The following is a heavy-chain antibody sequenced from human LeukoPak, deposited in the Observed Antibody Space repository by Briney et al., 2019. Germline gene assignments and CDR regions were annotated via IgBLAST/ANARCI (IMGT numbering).Heavy chain of an antibody. CDR2: SRNKANGYST. J-gene: IGHJ4*02. V-gene: IGHV3-72*01. Sequence: GGSLRLSCVVSGFTLSDHYMDWVRQAPGQGPEWIGRSRNKANGYSTEYAASVRGRFTISRDDSKSSLLLQLNSPKIEDTAVYYCSRPIIGDTRGLAYWGQGTLVAVSS. CDR1: GFTLSDHY. D-gene: IGHD2/OR15-2a*01. CDR3: SRPIIGDTRGLAY.